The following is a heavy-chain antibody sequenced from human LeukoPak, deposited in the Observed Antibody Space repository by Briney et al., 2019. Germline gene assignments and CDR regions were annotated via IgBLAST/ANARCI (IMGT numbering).Heavy chain of an antibody. Sequence: GGSLRLSCAASGFTFDDYAMHWVRQAPGKGLEWVSGISWNSGSIGYADSVKGRFTISRDNAKNSLYLQMNSLRAEDTALYYCXXXXXXXXSSGLAAFDIWGQGTMVTVSS. J-gene: IGHJ3*02. V-gene: IGHV3-9*01. CDR3: XXXXXXXXSSGLAAFDI. D-gene: IGHD3-22*01. CDR2: ISWNSGSI. CDR1: GFTFDDYA.